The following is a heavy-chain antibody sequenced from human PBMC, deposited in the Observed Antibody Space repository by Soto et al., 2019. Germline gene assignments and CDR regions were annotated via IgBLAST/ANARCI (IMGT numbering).Heavy chain of an antibody. V-gene: IGHV4-59*01. CDR3: ARRYGGNFDY. J-gene: IGHJ4*02. CDR2: IYYSGST. CDR1: GGSISSYY. Sequence: QVQLQESGPGLVKPSETLSLTCTVSGGSISSYYWSWIRQPPGKGLGWIGYIYYSGSTNYNPSLKSRARISEDTSKNQFSLKLSSVAAADTAVYYCARRYGGNFDYWGQGTLVTVSS. D-gene: IGHD1-26*01.